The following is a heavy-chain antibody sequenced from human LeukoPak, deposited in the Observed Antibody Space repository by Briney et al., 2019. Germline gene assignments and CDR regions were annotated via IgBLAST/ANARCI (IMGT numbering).Heavy chain of an antibody. CDR3: ARDAKRFYAANWFDP. CDR2: IYYSGST. CDR1: GGSISSYY. J-gene: IGHJ5*02. D-gene: IGHD2/OR15-2a*01. V-gene: IGHV4-59*01. Sequence: SETLSLTCTVSGGSISSYYWSWIRQPPGKGLEWIGYIYYSGSTNYNPSLKSRVTISVDTSKNQFSLKLSSVTAADTAVYYCARDAKRFYAANWFDPWGQGTPVTVSS.